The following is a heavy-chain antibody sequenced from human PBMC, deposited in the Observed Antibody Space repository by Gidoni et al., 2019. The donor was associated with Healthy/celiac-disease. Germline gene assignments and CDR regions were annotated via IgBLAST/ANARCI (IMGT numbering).Heavy chain of an antibody. CDR1: GYTFTSYY. CDR2: INPSGGRT. J-gene: IGHJ2*01. CDR3: AGGSSLLWYFDL. Sequence: QVQLVQSVAEVNMPEASVKVSCKASGYTFTSYYMHWVRQAPGQGLECMGIINPSGGRTRYEQKLQGRVTMTRDTSTSTVYMELSSLRSEDTDVYYCAGGSSLLWYFDLWGRGTLVTVSS. V-gene: IGHV1-46*04. D-gene: IGHD6-13*01.